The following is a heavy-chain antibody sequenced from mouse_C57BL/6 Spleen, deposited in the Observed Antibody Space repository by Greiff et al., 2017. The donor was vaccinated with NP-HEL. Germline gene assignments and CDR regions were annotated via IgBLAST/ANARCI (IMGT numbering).Heavy chain of an antibody. V-gene: IGHV1-69*01. CDR3: ARDYGSRRRYFDY. J-gene: IGHJ2*01. CDR1: GYTFTSYW. CDR2: IDPSDSYT. Sequence: QVQLQQPGAELVMPGASVKLSCKASGYTFTSYWMHWVKQRPGQGLEWIGEIDPSDSYTNYNQKFKGKSTLTVDKSSSTAYMQLSSLTSEDSAVYYCARDYGSRRRYFDYWGQGTTLTVSS. D-gene: IGHD1-1*01.